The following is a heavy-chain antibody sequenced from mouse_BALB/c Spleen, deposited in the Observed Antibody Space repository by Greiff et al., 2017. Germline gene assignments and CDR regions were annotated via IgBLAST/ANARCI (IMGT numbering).Heavy chain of an antibody. V-gene: IGHV1-77*01. Sequence: VQLQQSGAELARPGASVKLSCKASGYTFTDYYINWVKQRTGQGLEWIGEIYPGSGNTYYNEKFKGKATLTADKSSSTAYMQLSSLTSEDSAVYFCARWGRYDDWYFDVWGAGTTVTVSS. J-gene: IGHJ1*01. D-gene: IGHD2-14*01. CDR1: GYTFTDYY. CDR2: IYPGSGNT. CDR3: ARWGRYDDWYFDV.